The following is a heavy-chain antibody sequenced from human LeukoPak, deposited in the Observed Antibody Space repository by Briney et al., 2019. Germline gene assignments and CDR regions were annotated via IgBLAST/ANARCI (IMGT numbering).Heavy chain of an antibody. Sequence: SETLSLTCTVSGDSISTYYWSWIRQPPGKGLEWIGYMYYSGSTNYNPSLKSRVTISLDTPKNQFSLRLNSVTAADTAVYYCARGVAGYGPYDYWGQGTLVTASS. V-gene: IGHV4-59*01. CDR3: ARGVAGYGPYDY. J-gene: IGHJ4*02. CDR2: MYYSGST. CDR1: GDSISTYY. D-gene: IGHD5-12*01.